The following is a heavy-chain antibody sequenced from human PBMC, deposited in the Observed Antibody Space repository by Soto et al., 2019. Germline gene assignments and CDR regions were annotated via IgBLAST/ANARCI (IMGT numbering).Heavy chain of an antibody. CDR1: GGTFSSYA. V-gene: IGHV1-69*01. CDR2: IIPIFGTA. D-gene: IGHD6-6*01. CDR3: ARAYSRSSLYDMDV. J-gene: IGHJ6*02. Sequence: QVQLVQSGAEVKKPGSSVKVSCTASGGTFSSYAISWVRQAPGQGLEWMGGIIPIFGTANYAQKFQGRVTITADEYTGTGYMELIGLRPEDTAVYYCARAYSRSSLYDMDVWGQGTTVTVSS.